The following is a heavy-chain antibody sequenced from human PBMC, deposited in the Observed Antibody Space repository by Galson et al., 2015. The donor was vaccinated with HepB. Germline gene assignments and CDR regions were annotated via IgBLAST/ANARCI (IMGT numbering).Heavy chain of an antibody. J-gene: IGHJ4*02. CDR3: AKATYSGFYVPFDY. CDR2: ISGSGDNT. CDR1: GFTFSNFA. Sequence: SLRLSCAASGFTFSNFAMSWVRQGPGKGLEWVSAISGSGDNTYYAGSVKGRSTISRDNSKNTLFLQTDSLRAEDTAVYYCAKATYSGFYVPFDYWGQGTLVTVSS. D-gene: IGHD5-12*01. V-gene: IGHV3-23*01.